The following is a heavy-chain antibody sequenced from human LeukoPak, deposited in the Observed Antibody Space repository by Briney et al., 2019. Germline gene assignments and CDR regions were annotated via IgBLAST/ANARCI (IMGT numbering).Heavy chain of an antibody. CDR2: INAYNGNT. V-gene: IGHV1-18*01. CDR1: GYIFTSYG. D-gene: IGHD3-3*01. Sequence: GASVKVSCKASGYIFTSYGISWVRQAPGQGLEWMGWINAYNGNTNYAQKLQGRVTMTTDTSTSTAYMELRSLRSDDTAVYYCARGESKRGSGPPAYWGQGTLVTVSS. J-gene: IGHJ4*02. CDR3: ARGESKRGSGPPAY.